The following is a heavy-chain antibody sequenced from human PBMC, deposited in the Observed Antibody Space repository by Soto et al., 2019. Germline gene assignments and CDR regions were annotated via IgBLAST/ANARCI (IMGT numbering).Heavy chain of an antibody. CDR2: IFYTGTA. Sequence: QVQLQESGPGLVKPSQTLSLTCTVSGGSINTGGYYWGWIRHLPGEGLEWIGHIFYTGTAYYNPSLRSRVTVSIDTSANQFSLHMYSLTAADTAMYYCARRLDDTPETFFNWFDPWGQGIQVTVSS. CDR1: GGSINTGGYY. V-gene: IGHV4-31*03. J-gene: IGHJ5*02. CDR3: ARRLDDTPETFFNWFDP. D-gene: IGHD2-15*01.